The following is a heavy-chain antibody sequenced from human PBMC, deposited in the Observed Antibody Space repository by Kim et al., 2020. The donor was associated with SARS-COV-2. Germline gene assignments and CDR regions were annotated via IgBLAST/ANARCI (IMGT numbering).Heavy chain of an antibody. V-gene: IGHV3-15*01. D-gene: IGHD6-19*01. CDR3: TRYSRGWS. Sequence: GGSLRLSCAASGFTFSYAWMSWVRQAPGKGLEWVCRIRSQTGSGTTDDAAPGRGRFSISRDDSKITLYLQMNSLKNADTADYDCTRYSRGWSWGHGTMVT. CDR1: GFTFSYAW. CDR2: IRSQTGSGTT. J-gene: IGHJ3*01.